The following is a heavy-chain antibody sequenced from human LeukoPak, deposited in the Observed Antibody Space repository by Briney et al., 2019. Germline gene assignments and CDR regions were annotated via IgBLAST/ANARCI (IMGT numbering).Heavy chain of an antibody. CDR2: VNPNSGHT. Sequence: ASVKVSCKDSGCTFTNYDVNWVRQATGQGLEWMGWVNPNSGHTGYAQKFQGRVTMTRNTSISTAYMELSSLRSEDTAVYYCARGPNKSDGGNSGSAWFDPWGQGTLVTVSS. V-gene: IGHV1-8*01. CDR3: ARGPNKSDGGNSGSAWFDP. J-gene: IGHJ5*02. CDR1: GCTFTNYD. D-gene: IGHD4-23*01.